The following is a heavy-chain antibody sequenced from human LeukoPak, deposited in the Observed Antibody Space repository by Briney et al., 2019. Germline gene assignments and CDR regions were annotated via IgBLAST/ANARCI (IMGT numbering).Heavy chain of an antibody. CDR2: IYYSGIT. D-gene: IGHD3-3*01. V-gene: IGHV4-30-4*08. J-gene: IGHJ6*03. CDR1: GGSISSGDYY. CDR3: ARGSYDFWSGYSPYYMDV. Sequence: SETLSLTCTVSGGSISSGDYYWSWIRQPPGKGLEWIGYIYYSGITYYNLSLRSRLTISVDTSKNQFSLKLSSVTAADTAVYYCARGSYDFWSGYSPYYMDVWGKGTTVTVSS.